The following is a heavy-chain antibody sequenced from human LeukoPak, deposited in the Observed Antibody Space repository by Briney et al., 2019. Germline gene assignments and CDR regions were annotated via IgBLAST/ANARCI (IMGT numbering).Heavy chain of an antibody. CDR3: ARDRVYSSSWYPDYFDY. V-gene: IGHV4-39*07. D-gene: IGHD6-13*01. Sequence: PSETVSLTCTVSGGSISSSSYYWGWIRQPPGKGLEWIGSVYYSGSTYYNPSLKSRVTISVDTSKNQFSLKLSSVTAADTAVYYCARDRVYSSSWYPDYFDYWGQGTLVTVSS. CDR1: GGSISSSSYY. J-gene: IGHJ4*02. CDR2: VYYSGST.